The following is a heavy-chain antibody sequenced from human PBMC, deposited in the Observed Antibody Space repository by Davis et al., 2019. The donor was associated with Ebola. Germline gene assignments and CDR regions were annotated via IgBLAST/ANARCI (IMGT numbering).Heavy chain of an antibody. Sequence: KVSCKASGYSFTSFWIGWVRQMPGKGLEWMGIIYPGDSDTRYSPSFQGQVTISADKSISTAYLQWSSLKASDTAMYYCARTVSPDWAYGMDVWGQGTTVTVSS. D-gene: IGHD3/OR15-3a*01. CDR3: ARTVSPDWAYGMDV. CDR2: IYPGDSDT. J-gene: IGHJ6*02. V-gene: IGHV5-51*01. CDR1: GYSFTSFW.